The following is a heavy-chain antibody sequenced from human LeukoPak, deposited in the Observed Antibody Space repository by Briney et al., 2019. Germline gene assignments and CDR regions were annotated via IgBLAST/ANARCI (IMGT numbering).Heavy chain of an antibody. Sequence: GGSLRLSCAASGFIFHDSVMHWVRQAPGKGLEWVSGVSKKSDYTAYADSVKGRFTISRDNSKNTLYLQMNSLRAEDTAVYYCANEIVGASYDYWGQGTLVTVSS. J-gene: IGHJ4*02. CDR1: GFIFHDSV. CDR3: ANEIVGASYDY. CDR2: VSKKSDYT. D-gene: IGHD1-26*01. V-gene: IGHV3-9*01.